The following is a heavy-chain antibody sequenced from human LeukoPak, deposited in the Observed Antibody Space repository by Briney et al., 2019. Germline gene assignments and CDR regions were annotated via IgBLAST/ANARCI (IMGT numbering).Heavy chain of an antibody. D-gene: IGHD4-23*01. J-gene: IGHJ3*02. CDR1: GYTFTNYD. CDR2: INPSGGST. Sequence: ASVKVSCKASGYTFTNYDIHWVRQAPGQGLEWMGIINPSGGSTNYAQKFQGRVTMTRDTSTNSVYMELSSLRSEDTAVYYCARATWFGGNPSGAFDIWGQGTMVTVSS. V-gene: IGHV1-46*01. CDR3: ARATWFGGNPSGAFDI.